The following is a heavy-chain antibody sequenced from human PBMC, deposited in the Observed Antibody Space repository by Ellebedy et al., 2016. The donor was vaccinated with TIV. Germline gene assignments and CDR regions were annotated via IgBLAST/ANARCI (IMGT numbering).Heavy chain of an antibody. J-gene: IGHJ4*02. V-gene: IGHV4-59*08. D-gene: IGHD2-8*01. CDR3: ARTFSPHCSSGVCYMAYYFDY. CDR1: GGSISSYY. Sequence: SETLSLTCTVSGGSISSYYWSWIRQPPGKGLEWIGYISYSGNTNYSPSLKSRVTILVNTSKNQISLKLSSVTAGDTAVYYCARTFSPHCSSGVCYMAYYFDYWGQGTLVTVSS. CDR2: ISYSGNT.